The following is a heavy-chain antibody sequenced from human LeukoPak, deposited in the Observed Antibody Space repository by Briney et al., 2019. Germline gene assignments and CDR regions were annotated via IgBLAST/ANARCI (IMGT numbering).Heavy chain of an antibody. Sequence: PGGTLRLSCAASGFTFSSYGMSWVRQPPGKGRECVSAISGSGGSTYYADSVKGRFTIPRDNAKPSLYLQMNSLRAEDTAVYYCARDHVDIVAENYYYYMDVWGKGTTVTISS. V-gene: IGHV3-23*01. CDR3: ARDHVDIVAENYYYYMDV. CDR2: ISGSGGST. CDR1: GFTFSSYG. D-gene: IGHD5-12*01. J-gene: IGHJ6*03.